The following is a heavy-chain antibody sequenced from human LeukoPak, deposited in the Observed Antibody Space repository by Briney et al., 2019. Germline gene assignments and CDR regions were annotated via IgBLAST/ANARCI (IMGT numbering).Heavy chain of an antibody. CDR2: IKQDGSEK. Sequence: QAGGSLRLSCAASGFTFSSSWMSWVRQAPGKGLEWVANIKQDGSEKYYVDSVKGRFTISRDNSKNTLYLQMNSLRAEDTAVYYCARDRIAEYYFDYWGQGTLVTVSS. V-gene: IGHV3-7*01. CDR1: GFTFSSSW. CDR3: ARDRIAEYYFDY. D-gene: IGHD6-13*01. J-gene: IGHJ4*02.